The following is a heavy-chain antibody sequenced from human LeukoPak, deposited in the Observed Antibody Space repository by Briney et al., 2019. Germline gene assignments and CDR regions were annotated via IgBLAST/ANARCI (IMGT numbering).Heavy chain of an antibody. CDR3: ARRSWSFDY. V-gene: IGHV3-48*01. CDR1: GFTFSSYS. D-gene: IGHD6-13*01. CDR2: ITTSGGAK. Sequence: PGGSLRLSCAASGFTFSSYSMNWVRQAPGKGLEWISYITTSGGAKNYADSVKGRFTISRDNAENSLYLQMNSLRAEDTAVYYCARRSWSFDYWGRGTLVTVSS. J-gene: IGHJ4*02.